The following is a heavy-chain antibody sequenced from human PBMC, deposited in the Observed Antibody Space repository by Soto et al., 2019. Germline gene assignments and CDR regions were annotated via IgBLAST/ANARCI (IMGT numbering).Heavy chain of an antibody. Sequence: PGGSLRLSCAASGFTFSSYAMHWVRQAPGKGLEWVAVISYDGSNKYYADSVKGRFTISRDNSKNTLYLQMNSLRAEDTAVYYCARRRRGAFDIWGQGTMVTVSS. V-gene: IGHV3-30-3*01. CDR2: ISYDGSNK. CDR3: ARRRRGAFDI. J-gene: IGHJ3*02. CDR1: GFTFSSYA.